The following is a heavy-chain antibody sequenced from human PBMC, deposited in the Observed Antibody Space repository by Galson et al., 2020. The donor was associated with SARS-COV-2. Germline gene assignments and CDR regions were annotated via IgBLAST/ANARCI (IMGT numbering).Heavy chain of an antibody. CDR3: ARDLEGPYDSRGDFDY. CDR2: ISAYNGNT. V-gene: IGHV1-18*01. J-gene: IGHJ4*02. CDR1: GYTFTSYG. D-gene: IGHD3-22*01. Sequence: ASVKVSCKASGYTFTSYGISWVRQAPGQGLEWMGWISAYNGNTNYAQKLQGRVTMTTDTSTSTAYMELRSLRSDDTAVYYCARDLEGPYDSRGDFDYWGQGTLVTVAS.